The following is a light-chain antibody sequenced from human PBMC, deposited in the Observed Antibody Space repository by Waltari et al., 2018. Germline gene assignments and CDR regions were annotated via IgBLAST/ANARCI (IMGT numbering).Light chain of an antibody. CDR1: QSLLHSDRKTY. V-gene: IGKV2D-29*01. J-gene: IGKJ1*01. Sequence: DIVMTQPPLSLSATPGQPAPISRRPSQSLLHSDRKTYLSWFLQKAGQPPRLLIYDLFNRFPGVPDRFSGSGSGTDFTLRISRVEPEDVGVYYCMQSIQFPRTFGQGTKVDIK. CDR2: DLF. CDR3: MQSIQFPRT.